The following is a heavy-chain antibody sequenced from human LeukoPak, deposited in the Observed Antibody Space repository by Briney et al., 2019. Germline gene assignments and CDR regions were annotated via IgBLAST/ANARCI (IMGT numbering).Heavy chain of an antibody. D-gene: IGHD3-9*01. J-gene: IGHJ6*02. CDR3: ARGEKLNYDILTYDMDV. CDR1: GGTFSSYA. V-gene: IGHV1-69*13. CDR2: IIPIFGTA. Sequence: SVTVSCKASGGTFSSYAISWVRQAPGQGLEWMGGIIPIFGTANYAQKFQGRVTITADESTSTAYMELSSLRSEDTAVYYCARGEKLNYDILTYDMDVWGHGTTVTVSS.